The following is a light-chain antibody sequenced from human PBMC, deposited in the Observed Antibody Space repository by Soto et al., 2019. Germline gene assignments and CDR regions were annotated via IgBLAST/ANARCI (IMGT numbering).Light chain of an antibody. CDR3: QQRSTWPLT. Sequence: EIVLTQSPATLSLSPEERAKLCCMASQSVGSYLAWYQQKPGQAPRLLIYDASNRATGIPARFSGSGSGTDFTLTISSLEPEDFAVYYCQQRSTWPLTCGGGTKVDIK. J-gene: IGKJ4*01. CDR2: DAS. CDR1: QSVGSY. V-gene: IGKV3-11*01.